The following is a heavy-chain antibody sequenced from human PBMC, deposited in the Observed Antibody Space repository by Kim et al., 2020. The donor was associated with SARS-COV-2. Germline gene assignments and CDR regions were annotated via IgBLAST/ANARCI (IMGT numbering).Heavy chain of an antibody. J-gene: IGHJ4*02. CDR2: ISSSSSTI. CDR1: GFTFSSYS. Sequence: GGSLRLSCAASGFTFSSYSMNWVRQAPGKGLEWVSYISSSSSTIYYADSVKGRFTISRDNAKNSLYLQMNSLRDEDTAVYYCASGYSGYDYPFDYWGQGTLVTVSS. CDR3: ASGYSGYDYPFDY. V-gene: IGHV3-48*02. D-gene: IGHD5-12*01.